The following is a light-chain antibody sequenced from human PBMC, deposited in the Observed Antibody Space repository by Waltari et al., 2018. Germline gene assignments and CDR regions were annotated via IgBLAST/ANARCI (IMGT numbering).Light chain of an antibody. J-gene: IGLJ3*02. V-gene: IGLV3-19*01. CDR2: GKN. CDR3: NSRDTSGYHWV. CDR1: SLTNYY. Sequence: SSELTQDPPVSVSLGQTVTITCQGDSLTNYYASWYQQKPGQAPVLVIYGKNNRPSGIPDRLSVSASGTTTSLTITGAQAEDEADYYCNSRDTSGYHWVFGGGTKLTVL.